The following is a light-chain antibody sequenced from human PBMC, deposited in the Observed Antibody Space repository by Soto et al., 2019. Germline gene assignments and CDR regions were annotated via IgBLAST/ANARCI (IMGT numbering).Light chain of an antibody. CDR3: CSYAGSSTLV. J-gene: IGLJ3*02. CDR2: EVS. V-gene: IGLV2-23*02. CDR1: SSDVGSYNL. Sequence: QSVLTQPASVSGSPGQSITISCTGTSSDVGSYNLVSWYQQHPGKAPKLMIYEVSKRPSGVSNHFSGSKSGNTASLTISGLQAEDEADYYCCSYAGSSTLVFGGGTKLTVL.